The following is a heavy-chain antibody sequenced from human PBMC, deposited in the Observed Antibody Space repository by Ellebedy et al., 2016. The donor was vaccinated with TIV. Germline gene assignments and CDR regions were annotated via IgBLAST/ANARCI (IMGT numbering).Heavy chain of an antibody. D-gene: IGHD4-17*01. J-gene: IGHJ5*02. Sequence: GGSLRLSCAASRFSFRSYWMSWVRQAPGKGLEWVASIRQDGNEKDYLDSVKGRFTISRDNGKNSLDLQMNSLRVEDSALYYCAREGAYGDYAQVSFPFDPWGQGTLVIVSS. CDR1: RFSFRSYW. CDR2: IRQDGNEK. V-gene: IGHV3-7*01. CDR3: AREGAYGDYAQVSFPFDP.